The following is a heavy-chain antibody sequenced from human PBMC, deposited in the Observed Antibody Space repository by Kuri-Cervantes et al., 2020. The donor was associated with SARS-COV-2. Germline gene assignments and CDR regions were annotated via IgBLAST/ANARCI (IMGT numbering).Heavy chain of an antibody. CDR3: ARQSADCSSTSCYIDY. CDR1: GYSFTSYW. D-gene: IGHD2-2*02. Sequence: GGSLRLSCKGSGYSFTSYWIGWARQMPGKGLEWMGIIYPCDSDTRYSPSFQGQVTISADKSISTAYLQWSSLKATDTAMYYCARQSADCSSTSCYIDYWGQGTLVTVSS. J-gene: IGHJ4*02. V-gene: IGHV5-51*01. CDR2: IYPCDSDT.